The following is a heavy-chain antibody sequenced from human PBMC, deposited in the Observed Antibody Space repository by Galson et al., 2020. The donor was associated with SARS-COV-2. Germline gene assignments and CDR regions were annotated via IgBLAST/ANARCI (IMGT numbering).Heavy chain of an antibody. CDR3: ARLHYGEDAPEAFGI. V-gene: IGHV4-30-2*01. CDR2: ISHSGGT. J-gene: IGHJ3*02. D-gene: IGHD4-17*01. CDR1: ETSIRNASYS. Sequence: SEPLSLTCAVLETSIRNASYSWNWIRQPPGKSLEWIGYISHSGGTSSNPSLKSRLTISGDRSTNQVSLRLSSVTAADTAVYYCARLHYGEDAPEAFGIWGPGTSVTGAS.